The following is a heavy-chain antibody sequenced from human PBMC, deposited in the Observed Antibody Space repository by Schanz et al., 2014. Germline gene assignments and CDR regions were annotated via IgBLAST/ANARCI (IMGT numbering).Heavy chain of an antibody. CDR3: AKTLFPGGTQTFGN. CDR2: ISGSSRTI. D-gene: IGHD2-8*02. V-gene: IGHV3-48*01. Sequence: EVQLLESGGGLVQPGGSLKLSCAASGLIFSNYVMNWVRQAPGKGLEWVSYISGSSRTIYYADSMKGRFTVSRDNAENALYLQMNSLRAEDTAIYYCAKTLFPGGTQTFGNWGRGTLVTDSS. J-gene: IGHJ4*02. CDR1: GLIFSNYV.